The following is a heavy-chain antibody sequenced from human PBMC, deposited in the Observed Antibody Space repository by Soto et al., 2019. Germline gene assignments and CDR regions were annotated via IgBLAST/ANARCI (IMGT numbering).Heavy chain of an antibody. D-gene: IGHD3-22*01. CDR3: ARDFIYDSSGTLDY. Sequence: QVQLVESGGGVVQPGRSLRLSCAASGFTFNNHGMHWVRQAPGKGLEWVAVIWFDGNNKYYADSVKGRFTISRDNSKNTLYLQMNSLRAEDTAVYYCARDFIYDSSGTLDYWGQGNLVTVSS. V-gene: IGHV3-33*01. CDR1: GFTFNNHG. J-gene: IGHJ4*02. CDR2: IWFDGNNK.